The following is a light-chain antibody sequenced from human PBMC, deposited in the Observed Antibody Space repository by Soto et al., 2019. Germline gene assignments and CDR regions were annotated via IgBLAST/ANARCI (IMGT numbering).Light chain of an antibody. V-gene: IGKV1-33*01. Sequence: DIQMTQSPSSLSASVGDRVTITCQASQDISNYLNWYQQKPGKAPKLLIYDASNLETGVPSRFSGSGSGTDFTFTSSSLQPEDIATYYCQQYHHLPPFTFGPGTKVDIK. J-gene: IGKJ3*01. CDR2: DAS. CDR1: QDISNY. CDR3: QQYHHLPPFT.